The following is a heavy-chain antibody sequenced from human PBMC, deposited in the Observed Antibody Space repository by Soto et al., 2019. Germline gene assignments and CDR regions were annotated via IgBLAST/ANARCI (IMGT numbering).Heavy chain of an antibody. CDR1: GFTFSSYV. CDR2: IRGSGDST. Sequence: GGSLRLSCAASGFTFSSYVMSWVRQAPGKGLEWVSAIRGSGDSTYYADSVKGRFTISRDNSKNTLYLQMNSLGADDTAVYYCAKDMGDNYYFYGMDVWGQGTTVTVSS. V-gene: IGHV3-23*01. J-gene: IGHJ6*02. CDR3: AKDMGDNYYFYGMDV. D-gene: IGHD3-10*01.